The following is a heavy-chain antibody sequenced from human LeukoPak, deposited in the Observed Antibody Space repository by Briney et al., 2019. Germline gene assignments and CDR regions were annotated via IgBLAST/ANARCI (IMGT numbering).Heavy chain of an antibody. CDR3: ARDTDILTGYYLLDY. V-gene: IGHV3-33*01. Sequence: LPGGSLRLSCAASGFTFSSYGMHWVRQAPGKGLEWVAVIWYDGSNKYYADSVKGRFTISRDNSKSTLYLQMNSLRAEDTAVYYCARDTDILTGYYLLDYWGQGTLVTVSS. CDR1: GFTFSSYG. D-gene: IGHD3-9*01. J-gene: IGHJ4*02. CDR2: IWYDGSNK.